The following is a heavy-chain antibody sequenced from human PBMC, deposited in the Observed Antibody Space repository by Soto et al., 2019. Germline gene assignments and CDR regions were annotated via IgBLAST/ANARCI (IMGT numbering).Heavy chain of an antibody. CDR1: GGTFTNYA. D-gene: IGHD3-10*01. J-gene: IGHJ5*02. CDR3: ARDRYYYGSGSYYISWFDP. CDR2: IIPIFGTP. Sequence: SVKVSCKASGGTFTNYAFSWVRQAPGQGLEWMGGIIPIFGTPDYAQKFQGRVTITADESTRTASMELSSLRSDDTAVYYCARDRYYYGSGSYYISWFDPWGQGTLVTVSS. V-gene: IGHV1-69*13.